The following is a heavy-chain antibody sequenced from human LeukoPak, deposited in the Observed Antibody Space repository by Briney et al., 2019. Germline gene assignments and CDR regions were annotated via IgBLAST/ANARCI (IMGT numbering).Heavy chain of an antibody. D-gene: IGHD6-19*01. V-gene: IGHV4-31*03. Sequence: PSQTLSLTCTVSGGSISSGGYYWSWIRQHPGKGLEWIGYIYYSGSTYYNPSLKSRVTISVDTSKNQFSLKLSSVTAADTAVYYCARGGGSSGYGMDVWGQGTTVTVSS. CDR3: ARGGGSSGYGMDV. J-gene: IGHJ6*02. CDR1: GGSISSGGYY. CDR2: IYYSGST.